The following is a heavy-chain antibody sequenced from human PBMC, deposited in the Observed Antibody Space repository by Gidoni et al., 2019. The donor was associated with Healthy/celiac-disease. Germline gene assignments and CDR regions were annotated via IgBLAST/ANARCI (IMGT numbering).Heavy chain of an antibody. CDR3: ARDPRVSQYSYGLIGRAFDI. V-gene: IGHV4-31*03. CDR1: GGSITSWSYY. CDR2: IYYSGSA. D-gene: IGHD5-18*01. Sequence: QVQLQESGPVLVKPSQTLSLTCTVSGGSITSWSYYWSWIRQNPGTGLEWIGYIYYSGSAYYNPSLKSRVTISVDTSKNQFSLKLSSVTAADTAVYYCARDPRVSQYSYGLIGRAFDIWGQGTMVTVSS. J-gene: IGHJ3*02.